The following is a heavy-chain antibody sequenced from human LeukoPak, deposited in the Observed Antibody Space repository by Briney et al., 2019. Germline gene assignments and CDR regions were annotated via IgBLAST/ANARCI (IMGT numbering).Heavy chain of an antibody. CDR2: ISGSGDYT. CDR1: GFTFSSYH. J-gene: IGHJ4*02. Sequence: GGSLRLSCAASGFTFSSYHMSLVRQAPGKGLDWVSAISGSGDYTYYADSVKGRFTISRDNSKNMLYLQMNGLGAEDTAIYYCAKDRYIGSYYDFDYWGQGTLVTVSS. D-gene: IGHD1-26*01. V-gene: IGHV3-23*01. CDR3: AKDRYIGSYYDFDY.